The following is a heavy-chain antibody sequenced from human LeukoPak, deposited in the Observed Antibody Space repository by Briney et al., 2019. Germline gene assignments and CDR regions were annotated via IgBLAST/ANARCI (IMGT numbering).Heavy chain of an antibody. CDR2: ISGSGGST. V-gene: IGHV3-23*01. D-gene: IGHD1-26*01. J-gene: IGHJ3*02. CDR1: GFTFSSYA. CDR3: ASGGGATRSGYAFDM. Sequence: GGSLRLSCAASGFTFSSYAMSWVRQAPGKGLGWVSGISGSGGSTYYADSVKGRFTISRDNAKNSLYMQMNSLRAEDTAVYYCASGGGATRSGYAFDMWGQGTMVTVSS.